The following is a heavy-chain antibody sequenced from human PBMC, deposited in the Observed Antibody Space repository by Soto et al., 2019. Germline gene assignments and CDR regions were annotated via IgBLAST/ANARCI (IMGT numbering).Heavy chain of an antibody. CDR2: IWYDVSTK. J-gene: IGHJ4*02. Sequence: PGGSLRLSCSASGFTFSNYAMHWVRQAPGKGLEWVASIWYDVSTKYYVDSVKGRFTISRDNSKNTLSLQMSSLKAEDTAVYYCARDLSGPLDYWGQGTLVTV. D-gene: IGHD1-1*01. CDR1: GFTFSNYA. CDR3: ARDLSGPLDY. V-gene: IGHV3-33*01.